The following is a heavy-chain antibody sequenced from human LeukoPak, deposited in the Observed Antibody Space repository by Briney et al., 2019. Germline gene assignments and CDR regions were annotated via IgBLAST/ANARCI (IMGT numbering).Heavy chain of an antibody. Sequence: PSETLSLTCSVSDGSLNYPGYSWSWIRQQSGRGLEWIGYIYPGATTSYNPSLKSRVTISADTSKNQFYLKLTSVTAADTAVYYCVAGRNYWGRGILVTVS. CDR3: VAGRNY. CDR2: IYPGATT. CDR1: DGSLNYPGYS. J-gene: IGHJ4*02. D-gene: IGHD5-12*01. V-gene: IGHV4-31*03.